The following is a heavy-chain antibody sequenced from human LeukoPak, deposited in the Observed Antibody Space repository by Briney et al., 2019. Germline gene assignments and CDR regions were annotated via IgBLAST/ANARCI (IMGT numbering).Heavy chain of an antibody. CDR2: IIPILGIA. Sequence: ASVKVSCKASGGTFSSYAISWVRQAPGQGLEWMGRIIPILGIANYAQKFQGRVTITADKSTSTAYMELSSLRSEDTAVYYCAGEEGRLRGRAAAGPFQHWGQGTLDTVSS. CDR1: GGTFSSYA. V-gene: IGHV1-69*04. CDR3: AGEEGRLRGRAAAGPFQH. D-gene: IGHD6-13*01. J-gene: IGHJ1*01.